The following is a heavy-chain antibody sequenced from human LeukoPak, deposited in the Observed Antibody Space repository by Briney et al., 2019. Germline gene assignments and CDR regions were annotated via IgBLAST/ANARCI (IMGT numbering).Heavy chain of an antibody. Sequence: SETLSLTCAVSGYSIFSGYYWGWIRQPPGKGLEWLGSMYHSGSPYYNQSLKSRVTISVDTSKNQYSLKLSSVTAADTAVYYCARGLSGSYYEYYFDYWGQGTLVTVSS. CDR2: MYHSGSP. D-gene: IGHD3-10*01. CDR3: ARGLSGSYYEYYFDY. J-gene: IGHJ4*02. CDR1: GYSIFSGYY. V-gene: IGHV4-38-2*01.